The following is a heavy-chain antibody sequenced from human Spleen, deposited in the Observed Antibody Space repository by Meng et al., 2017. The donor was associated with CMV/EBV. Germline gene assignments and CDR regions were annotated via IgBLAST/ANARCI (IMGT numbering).Heavy chain of an antibody. D-gene: IGHD2-2*01. CDR2: ISGSGGST. CDR3: ANSLGYCSSTSCPRYYYGMDV. J-gene: IGHJ6*02. Sequence: GESLKISCAASGFTFSSYAMSWVRQAPGKGLEWVSAISGSGGSTYYADSVKGRFTISRDNSKNTLYLQMNSLRAEDTAVYYCANSLGYCSSTSCPRYYYGMDVWGQGTTVTVSS. V-gene: IGHV3-23*01. CDR1: GFTFSSYA.